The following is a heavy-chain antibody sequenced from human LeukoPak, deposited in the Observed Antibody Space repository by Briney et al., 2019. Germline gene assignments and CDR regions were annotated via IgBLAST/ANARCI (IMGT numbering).Heavy chain of an antibody. CDR1: GYTFTSYY. Sequence: ASVKVSCKASGYTFTSYYMHWVRQAPGQGLEWMGWINTNTGNPTYAQGFTGRFVFSLDTSVSTAYLQISSLKAEDTAVYYCARDPVDTAMVNYYYYYMDVWGKGTTVTVSS. V-gene: IGHV7-4-1*02. CDR2: INTNTGNP. D-gene: IGHD5-18*01. CDR3: ARDPVDTAMVNYYYYYMDV. J-gene: IGHJ6*03.